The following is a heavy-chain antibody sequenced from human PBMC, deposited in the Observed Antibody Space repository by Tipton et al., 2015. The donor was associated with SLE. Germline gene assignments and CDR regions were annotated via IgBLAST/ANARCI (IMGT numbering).Heavy chain of an antibody. D-gene: IGHD3-3*01. CDR2: IHYSGTG. CDR1: GGSISSGGYY. CDR3: ARDQDDFWSSFDAFDI. V-gene: IGHV4-31*03. J-gene: IGHJ3*02. Sequence: TLSLTCTVSGGSISSGGYYWSWVRQRPGTGLEWIGYIHYSGTGNSNPSLKSRITISLDTSKNQFSLKLTSVTAADTAIYYCARDQDDFWSSFDAFDIWGLGTMVTVSS.